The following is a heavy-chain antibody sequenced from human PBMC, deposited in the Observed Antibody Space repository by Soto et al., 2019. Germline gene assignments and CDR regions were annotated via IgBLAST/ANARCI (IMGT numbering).Heavy chain of an antibody. D-gene: IGHD6-13*01. Sequence: QLQLQESGPGLVKPSETLSLTCTVSGGSISSSSYYWGWIRQPPGKGLEWIGSIYYSGSTYYNPSLKSRVTISVDTSKNQFSLKLSSVTAADTAVYYCARLSSSWYFVYWGQGTLVTVSS. CDR1: GGSISSSSYY. CDR2: IYYSGST. V-gene: IGHV4-39*01. CDR3: ARLSSSWYFVY. J-gene: IGHJ4*02.